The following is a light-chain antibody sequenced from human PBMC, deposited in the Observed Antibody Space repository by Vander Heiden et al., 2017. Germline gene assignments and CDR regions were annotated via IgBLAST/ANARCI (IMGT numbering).Light chain of an antibody. CDR3: QQSYTTPIT. CDR2: AAS. V-gene: IGKV1-39*01. Sequence: DIQMTQSPSSLSASVGDRVTITCRASQTTSSFLNWYQQKPGEAPNLLIYAASSLQSGVPSRFSGSGSGTDFTLTISSLQPEDFATYYCQQSYTTPITFGQGTRLEIK. J-gene: IGKJ5*01. CDR1: QTTSSF.